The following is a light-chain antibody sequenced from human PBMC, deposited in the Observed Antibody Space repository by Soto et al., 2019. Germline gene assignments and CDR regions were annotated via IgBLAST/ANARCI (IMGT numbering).Light chain of an antibody. CDR1: QSVRSS. CDR3: QQRSNSSRT. V-gene: IGKV3-11*01. Sequence: DILLTQSPATLSVSLGERATLSCRASQSVRSSLAWYQQKPGQAPRLLISDASSGDSGIPARFSGSGSGTDFTLTISSLEPEDFAAYYCQQRSNSSRTFGHGTKVDIK. CDR2: DAS. J-gene: IGKJ3*01.